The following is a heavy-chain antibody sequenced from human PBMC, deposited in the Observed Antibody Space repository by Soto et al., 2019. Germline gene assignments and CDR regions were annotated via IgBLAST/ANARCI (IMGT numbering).Heavy chain of an antibody. D-gene: IGHD1-1*01. J-gene: IGHJ6*02. Sequence: LRLSCTASGFTFSSYAMHWVRQAPGKGLEWVAVISYDGSNKYYADSVKGRFTISRDNSKNTLYLQMNSLRAEDTAVYYCAREFTGTTSYYYYGMGVWGQGTTVTVSS. CDR3: AREFTGTTSYYYYGMGV. V-gene: IGHV3-30-3*01. CDR2: ISYDGSNK. CDR1: GFTFSSYA.